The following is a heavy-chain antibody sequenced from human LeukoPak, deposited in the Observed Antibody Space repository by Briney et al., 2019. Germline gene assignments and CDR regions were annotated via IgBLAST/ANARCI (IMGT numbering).Heavy chain of an antibody. CDR1: GGSLSSGDYY. CDR2: IYYSGST. Sequence: PSQTLSLTCTVSGGSLSSGDYYWSWIRQPPGKGLEWIGYIYYSGSTYYNPSLKSRLTISVDTSKNQFSLKLSSVTAADTAVYYCARRADVRGAAGTKIDYWGQGTLVTVSS. CDR3: ARRADVRGAAGTKIDY. J-gene: IGHJ4*02. D-gene: IGHD6-13*01. V-gene: IGHV4-30-4*01.